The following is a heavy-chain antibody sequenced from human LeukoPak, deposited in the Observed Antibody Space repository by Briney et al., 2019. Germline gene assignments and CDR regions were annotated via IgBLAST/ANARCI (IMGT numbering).Heavy chain of an antibody. CDR1: GVTFTNYA. CDR2: ISISGGST. D-gene: IGHD6-19*01. V-gene: IGHV3-23*01. CDR3: AKVPAGNKVEY. J-gene: IGHJ4*02. Sequence: GGSLRLSCAASGVTFTNYAMTWVRQAPGKGLEWVSGISISGGSTDYADSVKGRFTISRDNSKNTLYLQMNNLRAEDTAVYYCAKVPAGNKVEYWGQGTLVTVSS.